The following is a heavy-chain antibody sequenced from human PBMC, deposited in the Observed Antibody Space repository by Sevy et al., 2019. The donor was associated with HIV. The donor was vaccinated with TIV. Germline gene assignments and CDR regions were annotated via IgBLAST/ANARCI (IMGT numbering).Heavy chain of an antibody. J-gene: IGHJ5*02. V-gene: IGHV4-59*01. Sequence: SETLSLTCTVSGGSISSYYWSWIRQPPGKGLEWIGYIYYSGSANYNPSLKSRVTISVDTSKNQFSLKLSSVTAVDTAVYYCARVSPDWFDPWGQGTLVTVSS. D-gene: IGHD3-3*02. CDR1: GGSISSYY. CDR2: IYYSGSA. CDR3: ARVSPDWFDP.